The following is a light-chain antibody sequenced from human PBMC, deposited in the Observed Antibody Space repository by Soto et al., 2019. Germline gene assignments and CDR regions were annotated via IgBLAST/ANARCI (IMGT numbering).Light chain of an antibody. J-gene: IGLJ2*01. CDR3: CSYTSSGAHV. V-gene: IGLV2-14*01. Sequence: QSALTQPASVSGSPGQSITISCTGTSSDVGGYDYVSWHQQHPGKAPKLMIYEVNTRPSGVSNRFSGSKSGNTASLTISGLQAEDEGDYYCCSYTSSGAHVFGGGTKLTVL. CDR1: SSDVGGYDY. CDR2: EVN.